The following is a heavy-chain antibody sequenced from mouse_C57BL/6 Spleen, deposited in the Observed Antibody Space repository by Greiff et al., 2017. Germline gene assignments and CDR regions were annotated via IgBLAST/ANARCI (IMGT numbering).Heavy chain of an antibody. CDR2: ISDGGSYT. V-gene: IGHV5-4*03. CDR1: GFTFSSYA. CDR3: ARKYYDYDGAMDY. J-gene: IGHJ4*01. D-gene: IGHD2-4*01. Sequence: EVMLVESGGGLVKPGGSLKLSCAASGFTFSSYAMSWVRQTPEKRLEWVATISDGGSYTYYPDNVKGRFTISRDNAKNNLYLQMSHMKSEDTAMYYCARKYYDYDGAMDYWGQGTSVTVSS.